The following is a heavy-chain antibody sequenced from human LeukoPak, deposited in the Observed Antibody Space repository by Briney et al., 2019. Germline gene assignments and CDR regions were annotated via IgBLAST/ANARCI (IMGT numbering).Heavy chain of an antibody. D-gene: IGHD3-22*01. Sequence: SETLSLTCTVSGGSISSSSYYWSWIRQPPGKGLEWIGYIYYSGSTNYNPSLKSRVTISVDMSKNQFSLKLSSVTAADTAVYYCARDSDSSGYSSSTDAFDIWGQGTMVTVSS. CDR2: IYYSGST. J-gene: IGHJ3*02. CDR3: ARDSDSSGYSSSTDAFDI. V-gene: IGHV4-61*01. CDR1: GGSISSSSYY.